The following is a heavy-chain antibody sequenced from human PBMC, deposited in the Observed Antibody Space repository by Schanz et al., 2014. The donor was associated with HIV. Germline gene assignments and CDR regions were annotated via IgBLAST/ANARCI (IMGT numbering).Heavy chain of an antibody. CDR1: GFTFSNAW. J-gene: IGHJ6*02. Sequence: EVQQVLESGGGLVQPGGSLRLSCAASGFTFSNAWMSWVRQAPGKGLEWVGRIKSKTDGGTTDYAAPVKGRFTISRDDSKNTLYLQMNSLKTEDTAVYYCTTVKGYSSSWTTYYYYGMDVWGQGTTVTVSS. CDR3: TTVKGYSSSWTTYYYYGMDV. V-gene: IGHV3-15*01. D-gene: IGHD6-13*01. CDR2: IKSKTDGGTT.